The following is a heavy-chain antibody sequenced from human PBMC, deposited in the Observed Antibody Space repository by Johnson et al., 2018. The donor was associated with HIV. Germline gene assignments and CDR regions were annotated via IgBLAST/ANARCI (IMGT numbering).Heavy chain of an antibody. CDR2: ISYDGSNK. CDR1: EITFSNYA. V-gene: IGHV3-30*14. J-gene: IGHJ3*02. Sequence: QVQLVESGGGVVQPGKSLRIYCAVSEITFSNYAMHWVRLAPGKGLRWVAVISYDGSNKYYADSVKGRFTISRDNSKNTLYLQMNSLRPEDTAVYYCARDLTEGGYSSGYYAFDIWGQGTMVTVSS. D-gene: IGHD5-18*01. CDR3: ARDLTEGGYSSGYYAFDI.